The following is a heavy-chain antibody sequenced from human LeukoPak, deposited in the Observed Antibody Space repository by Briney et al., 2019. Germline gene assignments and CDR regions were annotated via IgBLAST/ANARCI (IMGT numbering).Heavy chain of an antibody. CDR1: GFTFSSYS. Sequence: GGSLRLSCAASGFTFSSYSMNWVRQAPGKGLEWVSSISSSSSYIYYADSVKGRFTISRDNAKNSLYLQMNSLRAEDTAVYYCAKDYYYDSSGRNRPYYFDYWGQGTLVTVSS. D-gene: IGHD3-22*01. J-gene: IGHJ4*02. CDR2: ISSSSSYI. V-gene: IGHV3-21*01. CDR3: AKDYYYDSSGRNRPYYFDY.